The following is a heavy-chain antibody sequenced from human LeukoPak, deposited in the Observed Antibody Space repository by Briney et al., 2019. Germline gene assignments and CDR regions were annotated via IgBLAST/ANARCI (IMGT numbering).Heavy chain of an antibody. CDR1: GGSISSSSYY. D-gene: IGHD5-12*01. V-gene: IGHV4-61*05. J-gene: IGHJ6*03. CDR3: ARVARDIVATSYYYMDV. Sequence: SETLSLTCTVSGGSISSSSYYWGWIRQPPGKGLEWIGYIYYSGSTNYNPSLKSRVTISVDTSKNQFSLKLSSVTAADTAVYYCARVARDIVATSYYYMDVWGKGTTVTVSS. CDR2: IYYSGST.